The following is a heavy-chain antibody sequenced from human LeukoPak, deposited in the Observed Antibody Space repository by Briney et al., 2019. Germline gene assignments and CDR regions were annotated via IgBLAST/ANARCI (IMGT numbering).Heavy chain of an antibody. D-gene: IGHD3-22*01. CDR2: IKHDGSDK. CDR3: ARDPQTYGIYYYDSSGPNYFDY. J-gene: IGHJ4*02. CDR1: GFTFSNYW. V-gene: IGHV3-7*03. Sequence: GGSLRLSCSASGFTFSNYWMTWVRQSPGKGLEWVAIIKHDGSDKYCVDSVKGRFTISRDNAKNSLYLQMNSLRAEDTAVYYCARDPQTYGIYYYDSSGPNYFDYWGQGTLVTVSS.